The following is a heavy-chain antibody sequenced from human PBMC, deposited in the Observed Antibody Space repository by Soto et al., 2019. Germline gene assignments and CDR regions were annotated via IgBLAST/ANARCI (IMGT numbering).Heavy chain of an antibody. CDR1: GYTFTGYY. Sequence: QVQLVQSGAEVKKPGASVKVSCKASGYTFTGYYMHWVRQAPGQGLEWMGWINPNSGGTNYAQKFQGWVTMTRDTSISTAYMELSRLRSDDTAVYYCARDVGGAMVTPGAFDIWGQGTMVTVSS. CDR2: INPNSGGT. CDR3: ARDVGGAMVTPGAFDI. V-gene: IGHV1-2*04. D-gene: IGHD5-18*01. J-gene: IGHJ3*02.